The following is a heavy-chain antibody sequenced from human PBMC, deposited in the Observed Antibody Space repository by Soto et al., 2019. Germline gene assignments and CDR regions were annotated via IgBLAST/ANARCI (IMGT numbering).Heavy chain of an antibody. Sequence: PSETLSLTCDVPGASISSYYWSWIRQPPGKGLEWIGYIYYSGNTNYNPSLKSRVTMSVDTSKNQFSLNLTSVTAADTAVYFCARASYGSGNYYAPYYFYAMDVWGHGTTVTVSS. CDR3: ARASYGSGNYYAPYYFYAMDV. CDR1: GASISSYY. J-gene: IGHJ6*02. D-gene: IGHD3-10*01. V-gene: IGHV4-59*01. CDR2: IYYSGNT.